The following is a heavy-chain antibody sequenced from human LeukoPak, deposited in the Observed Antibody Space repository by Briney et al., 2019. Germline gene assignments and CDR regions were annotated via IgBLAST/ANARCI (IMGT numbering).Heavy chain of an antibody. V-gene: IGHV1-69*05. D-gene: IGHD1-26*01. Sequence: GSSVKVSFKASGGSFSSYAISWVRQAPGPGIELKGGIIPIIGTANYAPTFPGTVTSTMDDSTSTSYMELSSLRSENTSVYYCARGSDGGSYYKVPFDDWGQGTLVSVSS. J-gene: IGHJ4*02. CDR2: IIPIIGTA. CDR1: GGSFSSYA. CDR3: ARGSDGGSYYKVPFDD.